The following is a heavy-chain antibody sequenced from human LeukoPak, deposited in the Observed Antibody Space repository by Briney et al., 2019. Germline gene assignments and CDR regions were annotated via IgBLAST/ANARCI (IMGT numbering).Heavy chain of an antibody. CDR2: ISTTSSYI. Sequence: GRSLRLSCAVSGFTFSSYSMNWVRQAPGKGLEWVSSISTTSSYIYYADSVKGRFTISRDNAKNSLYLQMNSLRAEDTAVYYCARDWYGSGLDAFDIWGQGTMVTVSS. D-gene: IGHD3-10*01. J-gene: IGHJ3*02. CDR1: GFTFSSYS. CDR3: ARDWYGSGLDAFDI. V-gene: IGHV3-21*01.